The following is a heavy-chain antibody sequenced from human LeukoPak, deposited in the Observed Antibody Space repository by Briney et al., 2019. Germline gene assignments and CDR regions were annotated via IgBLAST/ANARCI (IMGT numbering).Heavy chain of an antibody. CDR2: ISTGGRTI. D-gene: IGHD4-17*01. V-gene: IGHV3-21*01. Sequence: GRSLRLSCAASEFTFSSYTMNWVRQAPGKGLEWVSCISTGGRTIYYADSVKGRFTISRDNAKKLLYLQMNSLRAEDTAVYYCARAPPGVTTGTAFDSWGQGTMVTVSS. CDR1: EFTFSSYT. J-gene: IGHJ3*02. CDR3: ARAPPGVTTGTAFDS.